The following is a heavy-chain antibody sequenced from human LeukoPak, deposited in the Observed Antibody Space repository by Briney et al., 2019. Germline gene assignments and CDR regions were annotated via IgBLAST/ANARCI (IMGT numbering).Heavy chain of an antibody. Sequence: GGSLRLSCAASGFTFSSYAMSWVRQAPGKGLERVSAISGSGGSTYYADSVKGRFTISRDNSKNTLYLQMNSLRAEDTAVYYCAKVEVWFGELSSAEYFQHWGQGTLVTVSS. CDR1: GFTFSSYA. D-gene: IGHD3-10*01. V-gene: IGHV3-23*01. J-gene: IGHJ1*01. CDR3: AKVEVWFGELSSAEYFQH. CDR2: ISGSGGST.